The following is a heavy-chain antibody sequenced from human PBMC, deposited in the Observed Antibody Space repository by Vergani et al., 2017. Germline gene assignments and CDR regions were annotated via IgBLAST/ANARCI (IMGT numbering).Heavy chain of an antibody. D-gene: IGHD4-11*01. V-gene: IGHV1-18*01. CDR3: ARDLQWRAYYYYYGMDV. J-gene: IGHJ6*02. Sequence: QVQLVQSGAEVKKPGASVKVSCKASGYTFTSYGISWVRQAPGQGLEWMGWISAYNGNTNYAQKLQGRVTMTTDTSTSTAYMELRSLRSDDTAVYYCARDLQWRAYYYYYGMDVWGQGTTVTVSS. CDR2: ISAYNGNT. CDR1: GYTFTSYG.